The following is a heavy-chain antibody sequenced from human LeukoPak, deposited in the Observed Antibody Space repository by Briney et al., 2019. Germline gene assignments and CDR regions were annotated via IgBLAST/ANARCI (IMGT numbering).Heavy chain of an antibody. CDR1: GFTFSDYY. CDR3: ARAPHYSNYGPYYYGMDV. CDR2: ISSSSSYT. J-gene: IGHJ6*02. V-gene: IGHV3-11*06. D-gene: IGHD4-11*01. Sequence: KPGGSLRLSCAASGFTFSDYYMSWIRQAPGKGLEWVSYISSSSSYTNHADSVKGRFTISRDNAKNSLYLQMNSLRAEDTAVYYCARAPHYSNYGPYYYGMDVWGQGTTVTVSS.